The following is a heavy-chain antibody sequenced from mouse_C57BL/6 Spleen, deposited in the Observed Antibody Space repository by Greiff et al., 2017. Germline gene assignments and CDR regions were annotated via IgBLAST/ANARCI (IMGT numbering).Heavy chain of an antibody. CDR3: ASYYSNYGGAMDY. V-gene: IGHV7-3*01. Sequence: EVQLQESGGGLVQPGGSLSLSCAASGFTFTDYYMSWVRQPPGKALEWLGFIRNKANGYTTEYSASVKGRFTISRDNSQSILYLQMNALRAEDSATYYCASYYSNYGGAMDYWGQGTSVTVSS. CDR2: IRNKANGYTT. J-gene: IGHJ4*01. CDR1: GFTFTDYY. D-gene: IGHD2-5*01.